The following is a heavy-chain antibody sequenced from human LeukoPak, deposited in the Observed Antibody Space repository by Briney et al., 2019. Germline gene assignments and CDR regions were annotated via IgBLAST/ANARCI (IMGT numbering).Heavy chain of an antibody. J-gene: IGHJ4*02. CDR1: GYTFTSYY. D-gene: IGHD5/OR15-5a*01. V-gene: IGHV1-24*01. CDR2: FDPEDGET. Sequence: GASVKVSCKASGYTFTSYYMHWVRQAPGKGLEWMGGFDPEDGETIYAQKFQGRVTMTEDTSTDTAYMELSSLRSEDTAVYYCAGYAGVSKKGFDYWGQGTLVTVSS. CDR3: AGYAGVSKKGFDY.